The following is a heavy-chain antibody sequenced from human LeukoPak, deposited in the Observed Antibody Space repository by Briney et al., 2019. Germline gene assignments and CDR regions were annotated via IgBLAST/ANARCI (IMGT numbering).Heavy chain of an antibody. Sequence: SETLSLTCTVSGGSISSDLYYWTWIRQHAGKGLEWIGRIYASGSTNYNPSLKSRVTISVDTSKNHFSLNLTSVTAADTAVYYCAREHYYDSTAYLDWGQGTLVSVSS. J-gene: IGHJ4*02. V-gene: IGHV4-61*02. D-gene: IGHD3-22*01. CDR2: IYASGST. CDR1: GGSISSDLYY. CDR3: AREHYYDSTAYLD.